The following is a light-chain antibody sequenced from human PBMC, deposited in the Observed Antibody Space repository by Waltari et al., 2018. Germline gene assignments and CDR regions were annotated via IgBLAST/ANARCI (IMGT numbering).Light chain of an antibody. V-gene: IGLV2-11*01. CDR2: EAV. CDR3: CSYAGNYKFV. CDR1: NRDVGSDDS. J-gene: IGLJ2*01. Sequence: QSVLTQPRSVSGSPGQSVTISCTGTNRDVGSDDSVSWYQQNAGKAPKLVIYEAVRRPSGGPYRCSGSKYGATASLTISGLQAEDEADYYCCSYAGNYKFVFGGGTKVTVL.